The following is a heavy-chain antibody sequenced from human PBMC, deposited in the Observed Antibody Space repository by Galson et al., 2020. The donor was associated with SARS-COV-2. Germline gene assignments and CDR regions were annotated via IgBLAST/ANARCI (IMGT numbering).Heavy chain of an antibody. CDR2: IYYRGSM. CDR1: GAPVGGGEYS. Sequence: SETLPLTCTVSGAPVGGGEYSWNWIRQPPGKGLEWIGHIYYRGSMYYNPSLKSRIVISLDTSKNQFSLNLTSVTAADTAVYYCASGKRFGDIWSDPWGQGTLVTVSS. CDR3: ASGKRFGDIWSDP. J-gene: IGHJ5*02. D-gene: IGHD3-10*01. V-gene: IGHV4-30-4*01.